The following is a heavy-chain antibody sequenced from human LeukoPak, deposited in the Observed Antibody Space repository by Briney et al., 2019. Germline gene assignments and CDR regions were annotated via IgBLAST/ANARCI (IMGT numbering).Heavy chain of an antibody. Sequence: GASVKVSCKVSGYTFTSYDINWVRQATGQGLEWMGWMNPNSGNTGYAQKFQGRVTMTRNTSISTAYMELSSLRSEDTAVYYCARGETLAMVRGVISFDYWGQGTLVTVSS. CDR2: MNPNSGNT. D-gene: IGHD3-10*01. V-gene: IGHV1-8*01. CDR1: GYTFTSYD. CDR3: ARGETLAMVRGVISFDY. J-gene: IGHJ4*02.